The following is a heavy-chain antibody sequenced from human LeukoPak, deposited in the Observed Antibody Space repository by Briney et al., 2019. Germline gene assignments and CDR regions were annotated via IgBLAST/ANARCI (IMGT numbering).Heavy chain of an antibody. D-gene: IGHD3-22*01. Sequence: ASVKVSCKASGYTFTSYYMHWVRQAPGQWLEWVAIINPSGGSTSYAQKFQGRVTMTRDTSTSTVYMEVSSLRSEDTAVYYCARGRDYYDSNAPQDYWGQGTLVTVSS. CDR2: INPSGGST. V-gene: IGHV1-46*01. CDR3: ARGRDYYDSNAPQDY. CDR1: GYTFTSYY. J-gene: IGHJ4*02.